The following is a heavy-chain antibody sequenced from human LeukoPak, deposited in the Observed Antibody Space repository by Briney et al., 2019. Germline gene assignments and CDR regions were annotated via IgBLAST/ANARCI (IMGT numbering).Heavy chain of an antibody. J-gene: IGHJ4*02. Sequence: GGSLRLSCAASGFTFSSYEMNWVRQAPGKGLEWVSYISSSGSTIYYADSVKGRFTVSRDNAKNSLYLQMNSLRADDTAVYYCARVSSSWYGDYWGQGALVTVSS. V-gene: IGHV3-48*03. CDR1: GFTFSSYE. CDR3: ARVSSSWYGDY. D-gene: IGHD6-13*01. CDR2: ISSSGSTI.